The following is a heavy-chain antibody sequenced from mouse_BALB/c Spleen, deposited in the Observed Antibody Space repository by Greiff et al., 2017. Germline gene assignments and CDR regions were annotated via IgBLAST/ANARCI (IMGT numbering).Heavy chain of an antibody. CDR3: ARRGLPYAMDY. Sequence: EVNLVESGGDLVKPGGSLKLSCAASGFTFSSYGMSWVRQTPDKRLEWVATISSGGSYTYYPDSVKGRFTISRDNAKNTLYLQMSSLKSEDTAMYYCARRGLPYAMDYWGQGTSVTVSS. CDR1: GFTFSSYG. V-gene: IGHV5-6*02. D-gene: IGHD3-1*01. CDR2: ISSGGSYT. J-gene: IGHJ4*01.